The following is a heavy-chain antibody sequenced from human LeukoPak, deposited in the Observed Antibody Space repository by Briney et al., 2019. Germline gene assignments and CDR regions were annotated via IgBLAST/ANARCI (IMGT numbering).Heavy chain of an antibody. CDR2: IRFDGSNK. Sequence: GGSLRLSCAASGFTFSSSGMHWVSQAPGKGLEWVAFIRFDGSNKYYADSVKGRFTISRDNSKNTLYLQMNSLRAEDAAVYYCAKDYGFWSGYYSPTRGYFDYWGQGTLVTVSS. CDR1: GFTFSSSG. V-gene: IGHV3-30*02. D-gene: IGHD3-3*01. CDR3: AKDYGFWSGYYSPTRGYFDY. J-gene: IGHJ4*02.